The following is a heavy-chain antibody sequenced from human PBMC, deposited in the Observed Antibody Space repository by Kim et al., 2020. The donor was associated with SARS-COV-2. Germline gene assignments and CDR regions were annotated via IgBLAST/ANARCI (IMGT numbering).Heavy chain of an antibody. D-gene: IGHD2-2*01. V-gene: IGHV3-74*01. CDR1: GFTFSSYW. Sequence: GGSLRLSCAASGFTFSSYWMHWVRQAPGKGLVWVSRINSDGSTTSYADSVKGRFTISRDNAKNTLYLQMNSLRAEDTAVYYCARYRNFCTSTSCWGWFDPWGQGTLVTVSS. CDR3: ARYRNFCTSTSCWGWFDP. CDR2: INSDGSTT. J-gene: IGHJ5*02.